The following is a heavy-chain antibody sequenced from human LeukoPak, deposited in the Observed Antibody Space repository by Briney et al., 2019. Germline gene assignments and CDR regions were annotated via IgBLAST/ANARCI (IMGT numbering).Heavy chain of an antibody. CDR1: GDTFSPYS. CDR3: ARDVSKIRGVKAFDY. J-gene: IGHJ4*02. Sequence: GASVKVSCKASGDTFSPYSFSWVRQAPGQGLEWMGGITPIFDTTKYSQKFQGRVTITADESTTTLHTELSRLTSEDTAVYYCARDVSKIRGVKAFDYWGQGTLVTVSS. V-gene: IGHV1-69*01. CDR2: ITPIFDTT. D-gene: IGHD3-10*01.